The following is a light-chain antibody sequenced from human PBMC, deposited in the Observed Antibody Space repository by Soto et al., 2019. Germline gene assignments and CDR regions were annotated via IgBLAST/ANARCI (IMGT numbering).Light chain of an antibody. CDR2: EVS. CDR1: SIDVVCYNF. V-gene: IGLV2-23*02. J-gene: IGLJ1*01. Sequence: QFALTXPASVSGSPGQSIPMCCAGTSIDVVCYNFVSWNQHHPGKAPKLMIYEVSKRPSGVSNRFSGSKYGNTASLTISGLQAEDEADYYCRSSARSSRLLYFFGTGTKVTGL. CDR3: RSSARSSRLLYF.